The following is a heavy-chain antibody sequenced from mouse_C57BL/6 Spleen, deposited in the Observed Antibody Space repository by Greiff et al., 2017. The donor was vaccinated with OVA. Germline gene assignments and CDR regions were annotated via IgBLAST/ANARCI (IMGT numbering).Heavy chain of an antibody. V-gene: IGHV10-1*01. CDR1: GFSFNTYA. D-gene: IGHD2-14*01. CDR3: GRRYDGAMDY. CDR2: IRSKSNNYAT. J-gene: IGHJ4*01. Sequence: EVMLVESGGGLVQPKGSLKLSCAASGFSFNTYAMNWVRQAPGKGLEWVARIRSKSNNYATYYADSVKDRFTISRDDSESMLYLQMNNLKTEDTAMYYGGRRYDGAMDYWGQGTSVTVAS.